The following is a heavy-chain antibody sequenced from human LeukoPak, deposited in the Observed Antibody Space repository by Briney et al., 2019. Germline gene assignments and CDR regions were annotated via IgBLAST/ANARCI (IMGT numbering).Heavy chain of an antibody. V-gene: IGHV3-23*01. J-gene: IGHJ5*02. Sequence: QTGGSLRLSCAASGFTFSSYDMSWVRQAPGKGLEWVSAISGSGSSTYYADSVKGRFTISRDNSKSTMYLQMNSLRAEDTAVYYCAKDRHAPGRYWSSAICFPFDTWGQGTLVTVSS. D-gene: IGHD2-2*01. CDR3: AKDRHAPGRYWSSAICFPFDT. CDR2: ISGSGSST. CDR1: GFTFSSYD.